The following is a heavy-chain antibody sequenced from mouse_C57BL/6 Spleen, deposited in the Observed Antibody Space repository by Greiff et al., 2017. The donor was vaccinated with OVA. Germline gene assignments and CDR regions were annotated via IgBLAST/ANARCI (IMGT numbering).Heavy chain of an antibody. V-gene: IGHV5-4*01. Sequence: EVKVVESGGGLVKPGGSLKLSCAASGFTFSSYAMSWVRQTPEKRLEWVATISDGGSYTYYPDNVKGRFTISRDNAKNNLYLQMSHLKSEDTAMYYCAREGTTTVVADYYAMDYWGQGTSVTVSS. CDR1: GFTFSSYA. CDR3: AREGTTTVVADYYAMDY. J-gene: IGHJ4*01. CDR2: ISDGGSYT. D-gene: IGHD1-1*01.